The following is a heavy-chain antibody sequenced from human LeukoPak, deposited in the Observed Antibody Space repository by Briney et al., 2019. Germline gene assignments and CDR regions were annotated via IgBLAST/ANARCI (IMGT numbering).Heavy chain of an antibody. CDR3: AKSVAIHFYYGLDV. CDR1: GFTFSSYG. Sequence: GGSLRLSCAASGFTFSSYGMHWVRQAPGKGLEWVAVIWYDGSNKYYADSVKGRFTISRDNSKNTLFLQVDSLRAEDTAPYYCAKSVAIHFYYGLDVWGQGTTVTVSS. D-gene: IGHD3-3*01. V-gene: IGHV3-33*06. CDR2: IWYDGSNK. J-gene: IGHJ6*02.